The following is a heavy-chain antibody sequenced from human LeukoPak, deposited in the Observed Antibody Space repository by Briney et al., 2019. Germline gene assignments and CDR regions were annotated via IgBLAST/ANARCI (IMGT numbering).Heavy chain of an antibody. CDR2: INPNSGGT. Sequence: GASVKVSCKASGYTFTGYYMHWVRQAPGQGLEWMGWINPNSGGTNYAQELQGRVTMTTDTSTNTAYMELRSLRSDDTAVYYCARDLGYCSSTSCRSPFDYWGQGTLVTVSS. D-gene: IGHD2-2*01. V-gene: IGHV1-2*02. CDR3: ARDLGYCSSTSCRSPFDY. J-gene: IGHJ4*02. CDR1: GYTFTGYY.